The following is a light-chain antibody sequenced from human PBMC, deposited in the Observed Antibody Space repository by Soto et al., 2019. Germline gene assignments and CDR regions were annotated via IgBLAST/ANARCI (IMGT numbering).Light chain of an antibody. CDR2: GAS. V-gene: IGKV3-20*01. CDR3: QQYGSSLFT. J-gene: IGKJ3*01. CDR1: QSVSSNY. Sequence: EIVLTQSPGTLSLSPGERATLSCSASQSVSSNYLAWYQQKPGQAPRLLIYGASTRATGIPDRFSGSGSGTDFTLIISRLEPEDFAVYYCQQYGSSLFTFGPGTKVDIK.